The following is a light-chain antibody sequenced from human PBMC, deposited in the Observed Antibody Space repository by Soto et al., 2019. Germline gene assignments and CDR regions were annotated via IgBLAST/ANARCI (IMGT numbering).Light chain of an antibody. CDR3: QQRSNWRGLT. CDR2: DAS. J-gene: IGKJ4*01. Sequence: EIVLTQSPATLSLSPGERATLSCRASQSVSSYLAWYQQKPGQAPRLLIYDASNRATGIPARFSGSGSGTDFTLTISSLVPEDFAVYYCQQRSNWRGLTFGGGTKVEIK. V-gene: IGKV3-11*01. CDR1: QSVSSY.